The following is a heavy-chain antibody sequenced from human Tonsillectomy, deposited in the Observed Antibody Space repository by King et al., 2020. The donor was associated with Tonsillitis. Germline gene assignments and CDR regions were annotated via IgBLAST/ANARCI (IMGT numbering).Heavy chain of an antibody. CDR3: ASGVDSCCYYSSDY. J-gene: IGHJ4*02. V-gene: IGHV3-30*03. D-gene: IGHD3-22*01. Sequence: VQLVESGGGVVQPGRSLRLSCAASGFTFTSNGMHWVRQAPGKGLEWVAVISYDGTNKYYADSVKGRFTISRDNSKNTLFLQMNSLRAEDTAVYYCASGVDSCCYYSSDYWGQGTLVTVSS. CDR2: ISYDGTNK. CDR1: GFTFTSNG.